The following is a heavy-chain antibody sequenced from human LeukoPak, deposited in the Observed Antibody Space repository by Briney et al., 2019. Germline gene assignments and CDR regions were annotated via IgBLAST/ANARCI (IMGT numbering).Heavy chain of an antibody. CDR1: GFTFSSYG. CDR2: ISSSSSTI. D-gene: IGHD4-23*01. Sequence: GGSLRLSCAASGFTFSSYGMTWVRQAPGKGLEWVSYISSSSSTIYYADSVKGRFTIPRDNAKNSLYLQMNSLRAEDTAVYYCARIYGGEYYYYYMDVWGKGTTVTVSS. V-gene: IGHV3-48*01. CDR3: ARIYGGEYYYYYMDV. J-gene: IGHJ6*03.